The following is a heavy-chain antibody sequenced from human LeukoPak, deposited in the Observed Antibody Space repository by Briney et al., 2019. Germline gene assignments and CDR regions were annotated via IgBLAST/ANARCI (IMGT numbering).Heavy chain of an antibody. CDR3: AKDYYDYVWGSYRFIASLYYFDY. Sequence: GRSLRLSCTASGFTFGDYAMSWVRQAPGKGLEWVGFIRSKAYGGTTEYAASVKGRFTISRDDSKSIAYLQMNGLRAEDTAVYYCAKDYYDYVWGSYRFIASLYYFDYWGQGTLVTVSS. D-gene: IGHD3-16*02. V-gene: IGHV3-49*04. J-gene: IGHJ4*02. CDR2: IRSKAYGGTT. CDR1: GFTFGDYA.